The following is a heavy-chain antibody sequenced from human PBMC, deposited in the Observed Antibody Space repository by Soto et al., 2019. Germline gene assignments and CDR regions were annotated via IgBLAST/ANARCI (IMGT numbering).Heavy chain of an antibody. J-gene: IGHJ4*02. V-gene: IGHV1-18*04. D-gene: IGHD2-15*01. CDR2: ISAYNGNT. Sequence: ASVKVSCKASGYTFTSYGISWVRQAPGQGFEWMGWISAYNGNTNYAQKLQGRVTMTTDTSTSTAYMELRSLRSDDTAVYYCARGNLGYCSGGSCYGDDYWGQGTLVTVS. CDR1: GYTFTSYG. CDR3: ARGNLGYCSGGSCYGDDY.